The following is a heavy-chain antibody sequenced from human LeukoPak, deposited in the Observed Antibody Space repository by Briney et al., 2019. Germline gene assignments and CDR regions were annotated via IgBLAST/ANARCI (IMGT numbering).Heavy chain of an antibody. CDR2: IIPILGIA. CDR3: ARGGITMIVDRHLSLDY. J-gene: IGHJ4*02. V-gene: IGHV1-69*04. D-gene: IGHD3-22*01. CDR1: GGTFSSYA. Sequence: VASVKVSCKASGGTFSSYAISWVRQAPGQGLEWMGRIIPILGIANYAQKFQGRVTITADKSTSTAYMELSSLRSEDTAVYYCARGGITMIVDRHLSLDYWGQGTLVTVSS.